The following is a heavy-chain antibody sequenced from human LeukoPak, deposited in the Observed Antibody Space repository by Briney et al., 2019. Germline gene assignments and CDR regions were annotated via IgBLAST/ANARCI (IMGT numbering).Heavy chain of an antibody. V-gene: IGHV1-8*01. CDR3: ARGRTTYYYGSGSYYKDWFDP. CDR1: GYTFTSYD. CDR2: MNPNSGNT. D-gene: IGHD3-10*01. J-gene: IGHJ5*02. Sequence: ASVKVSCKASGYTFTSYDINWVRQATGQGLEWMGWMNPNSGNTGYAQKFQGRVTMTRNTSISTAHMELSSLRSEDTAVYYCARGRTTYYYGSGSYYKDWFDPWGQGTLVTVSS.